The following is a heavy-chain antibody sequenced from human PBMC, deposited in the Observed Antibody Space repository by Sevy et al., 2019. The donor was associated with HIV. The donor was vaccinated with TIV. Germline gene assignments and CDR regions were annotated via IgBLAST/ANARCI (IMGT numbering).Heavy chain of an antibody. D-gene: IGHD5-18*01. Sequence: GGSLRLSCAASGFTFTNTWMSWVRQAPGKGLEWVGRIKSKTDGGTGDYAAPVKSRFSISRDDSKTKLNLKMNSLKTEETAVYYCTTGDPYNRYGYMRPYFFDYWGQGTLVTVSS. V-gene: IGHV3-15*01. CDR2: IKSKTDGGTG. CDR3: TTGDPYNRYGYMRPYFFDY. J-gene: IGHJ4*02. CDR1: GFTFTNTW.